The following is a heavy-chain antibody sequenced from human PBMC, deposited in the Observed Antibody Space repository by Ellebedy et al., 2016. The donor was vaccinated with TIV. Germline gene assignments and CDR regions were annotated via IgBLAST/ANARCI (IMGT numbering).Heavy chain of an antibody. V-gene: IGHV3-30*03. CDR2: ISNDGRSK. J-gene: IGHJ4*02. D-gene: IGHD3-16*01. CDR1: GFTFSDYG. Sequence: GESLKISCVTSGFTFSDYGMHWVRQAPGKGLAWVANISNDGRSKKYGDSVRGRFTISRDNSKSTLYLQMDSRRDDDTAVYYCAPGGTTKVKKGFGYWGQGTLVTVSS. CDR3: APGGTTKVKKGFGY.